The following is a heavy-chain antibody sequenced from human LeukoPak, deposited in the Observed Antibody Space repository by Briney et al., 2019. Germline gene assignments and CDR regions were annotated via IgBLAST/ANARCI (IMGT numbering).Heavy chain of an antibody. CDR2: IYSGGST. J-gene: IGHJ6*01. V-gene: IGHV3-53*01. CDR3: AGECIAMVPSGMDG. CDR1: GFTLRDYA. Sequence: GGSLRLSCAMSGFTLRDYAMKWVRQAPGKGLEWVSVIYSGGSTYYADPVKGRFTISRENSKNTLYLQMNSLRPGDRAGFYGAGECIAMVPSGMDGWGQGTTVTVSA. D-gene: IGHD3-10*01.